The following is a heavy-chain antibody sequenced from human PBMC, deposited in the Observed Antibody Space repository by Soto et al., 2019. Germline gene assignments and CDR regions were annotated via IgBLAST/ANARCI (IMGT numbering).Heavy chain of an antibody. V-gene: IGHV3-30-3*01. CDR2: ISHDGTNK. CDR1: GFTYSSYT. CDR3: ARDSEGVVVPAARYYFYGMNV. Sequence: GGSLRLSCAASGFTYSSYTMHWVRQAPGKGLEWVAVISHDGTNKDYGDSVKGRFTISRDNSKNTLYLQMNSLRAEDTAVYYCARDSEGVVVPAARYYFYGMNVWGQGTTVTVSS. J-gene: IGHJ6*02. D-gene: IGHD2-2*01.